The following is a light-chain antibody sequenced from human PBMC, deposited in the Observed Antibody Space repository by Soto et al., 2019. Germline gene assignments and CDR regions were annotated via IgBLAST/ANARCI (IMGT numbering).Light chain of an antibody. CDR2: GAS. Sequence: EIVMTQSPASLSVSPGDGATLSCRVSQSVASNVAWYQQKPGQGPRLLIHGASTRAVGVPARFSGSGSGTDFSLTIHSLQSEDFAVYYCQQYHNWPPQYTFGQGTKLQIK. V-gene: IGKV3-15*01. CDR1: QSVASN. CDR3: QQYHNWPPQYT. J-gene: IGKJ2*01.